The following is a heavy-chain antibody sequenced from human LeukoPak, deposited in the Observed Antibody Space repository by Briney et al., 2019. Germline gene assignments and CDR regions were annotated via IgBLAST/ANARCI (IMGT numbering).Heavy chain of an antibody. V-gene: IGHV3-21*01. CDR3: ARDFSRAMVTGFDY. CDR2: ISSSSSYI. D-gene: IGHD5-18*01. CDR1: GLTFSSYS. Sequence: PGGSLRLSCAASGLTFSSYSMNWVRQAPGKGLEWVSSISSSSSYIYYADSVKGRFTISRDNAKNSLYLQMNSLRAEDTAVYYCARDFSRAMVTGFDYWGQGTLVTVSS. J-gene: IGHJ4*02.